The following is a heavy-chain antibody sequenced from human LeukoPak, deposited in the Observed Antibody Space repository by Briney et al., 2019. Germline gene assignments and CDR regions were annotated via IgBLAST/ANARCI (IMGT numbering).Heavy chain of an antibody. CDR3: ARAGLRLGELSAQLDAFDI. CDR2: IYYSGST. D-gene: IGHD3-16*02. Sequence: TSETLSLTCTVSGGSISSSYYWSWIRQPPGKGLEWIGYIYYSGSTNYNPSLKSRVTISVDTSKNQFSLKLSSVTAADTAVYYCARAGLRLGELSAQLDAFDIWGQGTMVTVSS. CDR1: GGSISSSYY. V-gene: IGHV4-61*01. J-gene: IGHJ3*02.